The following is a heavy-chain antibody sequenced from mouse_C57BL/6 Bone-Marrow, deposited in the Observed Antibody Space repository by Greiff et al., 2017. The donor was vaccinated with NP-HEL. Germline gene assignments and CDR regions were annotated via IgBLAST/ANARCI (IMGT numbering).Heavy chain of an antibody. J-gene: IGHJ3*01. CDR1: GFTFSSYG. D-gene: IGHD1-1*01. CDR2: ISSGGSYT. Sequence: EVKLVESGGDLVKPGGSLKLSCAASGFTFSSYGMSWVRQTPDKRLEWVATISSGGSYTYYPDSVKGRFTISRDNAKNTLYLQMSSLKSEDTAMYYCARQGAPTVAPFAYWGQGTLVTVSA. V-gene: IGHV5-6*02. CDR3: ARQGAPTVAPFAY.